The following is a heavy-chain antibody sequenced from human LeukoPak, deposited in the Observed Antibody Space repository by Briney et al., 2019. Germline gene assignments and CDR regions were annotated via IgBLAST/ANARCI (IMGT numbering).Heavy chain of an antibody. CDR3: ARSRRDGYNFDAFDI. V-gene: IGHV5-51*01. D-gene: IGHD5-24*01. CDR2: IYPGDSDT. CDR1: GYSFTSYW. J-gene: IGHJ3*02. Sequence: GESLKISCKGSGYSFTSYWIGWVRQMPGKGLEWMGIIYPGDSDTRYSPSFQGQVTISVDKSISTAYLQWSSLKASDTAMYYCARSRRDGYNFDAFDIWGQGTMVTVYS.